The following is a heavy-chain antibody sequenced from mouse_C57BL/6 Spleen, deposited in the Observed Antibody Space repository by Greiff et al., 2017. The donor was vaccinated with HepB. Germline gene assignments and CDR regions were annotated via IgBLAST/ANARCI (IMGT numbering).Heavy chain of an antibody. Sequence: VQLQQSGAELVKPGASVKMSCKASGYTFTSYWITWVKQRPGHGLEWIGDIYPGSGSTNYNEKFKSKATLTVDTSSSTAYMQLSSLTSEDSAVYYCARGYYGSKDYFDYWGQGTTLTVSS. CDR3: ARGYYGSKDYFDY. CDR2: IYPGSGST. V-gene: IGHV1-55*01. CDR1: GYTFTSYW. J-gene: IGHJ2*01. D-gene: IGHD1-1*01.